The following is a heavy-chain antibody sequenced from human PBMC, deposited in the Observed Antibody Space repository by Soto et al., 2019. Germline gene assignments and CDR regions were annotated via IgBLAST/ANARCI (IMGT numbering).Heavy chain of an antibody. CDR3: TREGDMTTVTTPFDY. D-gene: IGHD4-4*01. J-gene: IGHJ4*02. Sequence: QPGGSLRLSCAASGFTFSGSAMHWVRQASGKGLEWVGRIRSKANSYATAYAASVKGRFTISRDDSKNTAYLQMNSLKTEDTAVYYCTREGDMTTVTTPFDYWGQGTLVTVSS. CDR1: GFTFSGSA. V-gene: IGHV3-73*01. CDR2: IRSKANSYAT.